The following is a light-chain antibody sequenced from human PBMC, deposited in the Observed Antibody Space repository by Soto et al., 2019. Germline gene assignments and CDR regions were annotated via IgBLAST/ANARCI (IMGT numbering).Light chain of an antibody. CDR2: GAS. V-gene: IGKV3-20*01. J-gene: IGKJ4*01. CDR3: HYYGGP. CDR1: QSDTNAY. Sequence: EMVVTQSPGTLSLYPGERATLSCRASQSDTNAYLTWYQQKPGQAPRLLIYGASTRSTGIPDRFSGSRSGTDFTLTISRVEPEDFAVYYCHYYGGPFGGGTKIEIK.